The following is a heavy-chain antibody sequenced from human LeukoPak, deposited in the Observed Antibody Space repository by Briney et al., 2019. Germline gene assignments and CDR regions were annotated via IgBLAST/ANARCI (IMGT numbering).Heavy chain of an antibody. V-gene: IGHV3-21*01. CDR2: ISSSSSYI. D-gene: IGHD5-24*01. J-gene: IGHJ4*02. CDR3: ARGALEMATILDY. CDR1: GFTFSSYS. Sequence: TGGSLRLSCAASGFTFSSYSTNWVRQAPGKGLEWVSSISSSSSYIYYADSVKGRFTISRDNAKNSLYLQMNSLRAEDTAVYYCARGALEMATILDYWGQGTLVTVSS.